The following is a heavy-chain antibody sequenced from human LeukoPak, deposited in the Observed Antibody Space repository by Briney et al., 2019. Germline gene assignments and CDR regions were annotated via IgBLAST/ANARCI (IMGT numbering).Heavy chain of an antibody. Sequence: GSLSLSCSAPGFTFSSYAMHWVRQAPGKGLEYVSAISSNGGSTYYADSVKGRFTISRDNSKNTLYLQMSSLRAEDTAVYYCVKWGHYCSGGSCYSDDYWGQGTLVTVSS. J-gene: IGHJ4*02. CDR2: ISSNGGST. D-gene: IGHD2-15*01. V-gene: IGHV3-64D*09. CDR3: VKWGHYCSGGSCYSDDY. CDR1: GFTFSSYA.